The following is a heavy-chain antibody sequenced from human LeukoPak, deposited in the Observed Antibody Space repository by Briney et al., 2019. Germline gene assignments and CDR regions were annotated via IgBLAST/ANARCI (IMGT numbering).Heavy chain of an antibody. D-gene: IGHD3-3*01. V-gene: IGHV3-7*01. J-gene: IGHJ6*03. Sequence: GGSLRLSCAASGFMFTDSWMAWVRQAPGKRLEWLANINEDGSDKNYVVALKGRFTISRDNAEKSLYLQMNSLRAEDTAIYYCARDRSDFSLLYHYFYMDVWGKGTTVTVSS. CDR2: INEDGSDK. CDR1: GFMFTDSW. CDR3: ARDRSDFSLLYHYFYMDV.